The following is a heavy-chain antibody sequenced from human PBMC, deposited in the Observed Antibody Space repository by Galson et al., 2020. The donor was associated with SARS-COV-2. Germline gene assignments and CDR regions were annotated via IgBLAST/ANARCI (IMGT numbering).Heavy chain of an antibody. V-gene: IGHV4-59*01. D-gene: IGHD1-1*01. CDR1: GGSMSKYY. CDR3: ARVGGNDGWNWFGP. J-gene: IGHJ5*02. CDR2: IYYSGGT. Sequence: SETLSPTCSVPGGSMSKYYWSWIRPSPGKGLEWIGNIYYSGGTKYNPSLKSRVSMSVDTSENQFSLKLNSVTAADTAVYYCARVGGNDGWNWFGPWGQGALVTVSS.